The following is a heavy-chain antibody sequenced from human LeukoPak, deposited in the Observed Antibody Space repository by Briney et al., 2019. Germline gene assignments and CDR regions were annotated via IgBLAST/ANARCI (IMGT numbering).Heavy chain of an antibody. CDR1: GGSISSYY. V-gene: IGHV4-4*07. Sequence: SETLSLTCTVSGGSISSYYWSWIRQPAGEGLEWIGRIYTSGSTNYNPSLKSRVTMSVDTSKNQFSLKLSSVTAADTAVYYCAREDLEWLLYYFDYWRQGTLVTVSS. CDR2: IYTSGST. J-gene: IGHJ4*02. D-gene: IGHD3-3*01. CDR3: AREDLEWLLYYFDY.